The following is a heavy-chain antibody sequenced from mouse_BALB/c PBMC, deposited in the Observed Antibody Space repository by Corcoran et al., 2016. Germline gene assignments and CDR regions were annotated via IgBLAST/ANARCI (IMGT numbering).Heavy chain of an antibody. CDR2: IDPANGNT. CDR3: ARCYYGYFDY. J-gene: IGHJ2*01. V-gene: IGHV14-3*02. Sequence: EVQLQQSGAELVKPGASVKLSCTASGFNIKDTYMHWVKQRPEQGLEWIGRIDPANGNTKYDPKFQGKATITADTSSHTAYLQISSLTSEDTYDYYGARCYYGYFDYWGQGTILTVSS. CDR1: GFNIKDTY. D-gene: IGHD1-1*01.